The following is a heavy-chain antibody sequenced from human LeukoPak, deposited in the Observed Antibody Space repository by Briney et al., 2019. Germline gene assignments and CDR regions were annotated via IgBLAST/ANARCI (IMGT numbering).Heavy chain of an antibody. D-gene: IGHD6-13*01. V-gene: IGHV3-30-3*01. Sequence: GGSLRLSCAASGFTFSSYAMHWVRQAPGKGPEWVAVISYDGSNKYYADSVKGRFTISRDNSKNTLYLQMNSLRAEDTAVYYCAGGIAAAGLPNWGQGTLVTVSS. J-gene: IGHJ4*02. CDR1: GFTFSSYA. CDR2: ISYDGSNK. CDR3: AGGIAAAGLPN.